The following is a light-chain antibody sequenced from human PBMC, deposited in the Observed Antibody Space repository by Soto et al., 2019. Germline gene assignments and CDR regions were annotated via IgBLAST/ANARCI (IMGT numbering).Light chain of an antibody. J-gene: IGKJ4*01. V-gene: IGKV3D-15*01. CDR1: QSVTK. Sequence: EIVMTQSPATLSVSPGERATLSCRASQSVTKLAWYQQKPGQAPRLLIYGVSTRATGTPARFSGSGSGTDFTLTISRLQSEDLAVYYCQQYNNWPPVAFGGGTKVEIK. CDR2: GVS. CDR3: QQYNNWPPVA.